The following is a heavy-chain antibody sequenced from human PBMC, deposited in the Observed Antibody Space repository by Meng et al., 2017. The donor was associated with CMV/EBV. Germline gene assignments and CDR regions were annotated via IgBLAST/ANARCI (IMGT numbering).Heavy chain of an antibody. CDR1: GGTVSSYT. CDR3: ARDRVYSSTWLGSPETDYFHNGLDV. Sequence: SVKVSCKASGGTVSSYTISWVRQAPGQGLEWMGRIIPVVGIANYAQKFQGRVTITADKPRSTAYMELSSPRSDDTAVYYCARDRVYSSTWLGSPETDYFHNGLDVWGQGTAVTVSS. CDR2: IIPVVGIA. J-gene: IGHJ6*02. D-gene: IGHD6-13*01. V-gene: IGHV1-69*04.